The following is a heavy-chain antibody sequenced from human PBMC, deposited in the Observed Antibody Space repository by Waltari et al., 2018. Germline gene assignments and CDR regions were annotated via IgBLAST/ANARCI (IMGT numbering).Heavy chain of an antibody. CDR3: VREHYHLGYLDL. Sequence: EVQLVESGGRLVRPGGSLRLSCAASGFNFEDYGMTWVRKDPGKGVEVVVGISWNGGRKGYGYALKGRFNISRDNAKNSLYLEINNLRVDDTALYHCVREHYHLGYLDLWGRGTLVTVSS. J-gene: IGHJ2*01. V-gene: IGHV3-20*01. D-gene: IGHD2-2*01. CDR1: GFNFEDYG. CDR2: ISWNGGRK.